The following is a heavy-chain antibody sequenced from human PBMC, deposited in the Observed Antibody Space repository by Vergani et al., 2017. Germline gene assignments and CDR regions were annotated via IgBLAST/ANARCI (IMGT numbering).Heavy chain of an antibody. CDR3: AKDISGYDFIDYYYGMDV. CDR2: ISWNSGSI. V-gene: IGHV3-9*01. Sequence: EVQLVESGGGLVQPGRSLRLSCAASGFTFDDYAMHWVRQAPGKGLEWVSGISWNSGSIGYADSVKGRFTISRDNAKNSLYLQMNSLRAEDTALYYCAKDISGYDFIDYYYGMDVWGQGTTVTVSS. J-gene: IGHJ6*02. D-gene: IGHD5-12*01. CDR1: GFTFDDYA.